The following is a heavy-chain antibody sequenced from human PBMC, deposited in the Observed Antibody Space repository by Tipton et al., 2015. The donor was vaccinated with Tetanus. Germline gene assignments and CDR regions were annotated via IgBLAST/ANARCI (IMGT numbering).Heavy chain of an antibody. CDR1: GFTASSNY. D-gene: IGHD3-16*02. Sequence: SLRLSCAVSGFTASSNYMSWVRQAPGKGLEWVSIIYSDGSTYYADSVKGRFTICRDNSKNTLYLQLNSLRAEDTAVYYCARDCSFGGVVVSDAFDSWAQGTMVPASS. J-gene: IGHJ3*01. CDR2: IYSDGST. CDR3: ARDCSFGGVVVSDAFDS. V-gene: IGHV3-53*01.